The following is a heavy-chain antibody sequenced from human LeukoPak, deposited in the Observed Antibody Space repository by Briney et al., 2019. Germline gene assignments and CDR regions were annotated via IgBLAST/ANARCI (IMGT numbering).Heavy chain of an antibody. V-gene: IGHV4-59*12. D-gene: IGHD3-10*01. Sequence: MPSETLSLTCTVSGGSISDYYCSWIRQPPGKGLEWIGDIYYIGSTKYNPSLKSRVTISIDTSKNQFSLKLSSVTAADTAVYYCARSILLWFGELLPRPGAFDIWGQGTMVTVSS. J-gene: IGHJ3*02. CDR3: ARSILLWFGELLPRPGAFDI. CDR2: IYYIGST. CDR1: GGSISDYY.